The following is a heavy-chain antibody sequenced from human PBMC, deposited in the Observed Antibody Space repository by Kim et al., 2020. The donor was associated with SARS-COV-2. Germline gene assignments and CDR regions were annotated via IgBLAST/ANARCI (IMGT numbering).Heavy chain of an antibody. CDR1: GFTFSSYA. Sequence: GGSLRLSCAASGFTFSSYAMSWVRQAPGKGLEWVSAISGSGGSTYYADSVKGRFTISRDNSKNTLYLQMNSLRAEDTAVYYCAKLGFWKSMTYYYGSGTGVRKYGMDVWGQGTTVTVSS. CDR2: ISGSGGST. CDR3: AKLGFWKSMTYYYGSGTGVRKYGMDV. J-gene: IGHJ6*02. D-gene: IGHD3-10*01. V-gene: IGHV3-23*01.